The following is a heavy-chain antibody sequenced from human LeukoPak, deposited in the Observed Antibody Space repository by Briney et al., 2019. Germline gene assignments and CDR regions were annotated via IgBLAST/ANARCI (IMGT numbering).Heavy chain of an antibody. CDR3: ARDKAAAAYDAFDI. D-gene: IGHD6-13*01. CDR1: GYTFTDYY. J-gene: IGHJ3*02. Sequence: ASVKVSCKASGYTFTDYYMHWVRQAPGQGLEWMGWINLNSGVTNYPQKFQGRVTMNRDTSISTAYLELSRLRSDDTAVYYCARDKAAAAYDAFDIWGQGTMVTVSS. V-gene: IGHV1-2*02. CDR2: INLNSGVT.